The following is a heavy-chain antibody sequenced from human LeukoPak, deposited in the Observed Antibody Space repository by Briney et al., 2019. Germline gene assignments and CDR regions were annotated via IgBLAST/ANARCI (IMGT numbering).Heavy chain of an antibody. J-gene: IGHJ4*02. CDR2: IYYSGST. Sequence: SQTLSLTCTVSGGSISSGGYYWSWIRQHPGKGLEWIGDIYYSGSTNYNPSLKSRVTISVDTSKNQFSLKLSSVTAADTAVYYCARFLGGYSALTPYYFDYWGQGTLVTVSS. D-gene: IGHD5-12*01. CDR3: ARFLGGYSALTPYYFDY. V-gene: IGHV4-61*08. CDR1: GGSISSGGYY.